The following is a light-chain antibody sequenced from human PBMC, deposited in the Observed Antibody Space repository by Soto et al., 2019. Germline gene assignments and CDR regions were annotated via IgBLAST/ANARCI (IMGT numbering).Light chain of an antibody. CDR3: QQYYSTPWT. CDR1: QCVLYSSNNRNY. CDR2: WAS. J-gene: IGKJ1*01. V-gene: IGKV4-1*01. Sequence: IVITHAPGCLCVSLCVRATINCKSSQCVLYSSNNRNYLAWYQQKPGQPPKLLIYWASTRESGVPDRFSGSGSGTDFTLTISSLQAEDVAVYYCQQYYSTPWTFGQGTKVDIK.